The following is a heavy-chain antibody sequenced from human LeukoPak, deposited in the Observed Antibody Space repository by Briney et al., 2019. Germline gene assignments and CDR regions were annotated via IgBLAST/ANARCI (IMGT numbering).Heavy chain of an antibody. CDR3: ARGLTESLNVPLDS. CDR2: VYYVGST. J-gene: IGHJ4*02. D-gene: IGHD1-1*01. CDR1: GGSISRYY. Sequence: PSETLSLTCSVFGGSISRYYWTWIRQTPGKGLAWLGYVYYVGSTTYNPSLKGRLTISVDTSKNQFSLKLTSVTAADTAVYYCARGLTESLNVPLDSWGQGTLVTVSS. V-gene: IGHV4-59*01.